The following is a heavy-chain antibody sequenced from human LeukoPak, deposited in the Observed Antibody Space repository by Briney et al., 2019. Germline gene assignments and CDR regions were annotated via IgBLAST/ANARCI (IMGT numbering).Heavy chain of an antibody. CDR1: GGSISSYY. CDR2: IYYSGST. J-gene: IGHJ5*02. CDR3: ARRVGGEGFDP. Sequence: KPSETLSLTCTVSGGSISSYYWSWIRQPPGKGLEWIGYIYYSGSTNYNPSLKSRVTISVDTSKNQFSLKLSSVTAADTAVYYCARRVGGEGFDPWGQGTLVTVSS. V-gene: IGHV4-59*01. D-gene: IGHD6-19*01.